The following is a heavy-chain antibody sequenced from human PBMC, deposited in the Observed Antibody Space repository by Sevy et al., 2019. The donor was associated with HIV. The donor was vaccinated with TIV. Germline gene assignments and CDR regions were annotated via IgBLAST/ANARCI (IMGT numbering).Heavy chain of an antibody. J-gene: IGHJ4*02. D-gene: IGHD6-13*01. CDR1: GFTFSSYA. CDR2: ISGSGGST. CDR3: AKDLTYSSSWYGYFDY. V-gene: IGHV3-23*01. Sequence: GGSLRLSCAASGFTFSSYAMSWVRQAQGKGLEWVSAISGSGGSTYYADSVKGRFTISRDNSKNTLYLQMNSLRAEDTAVYYCAKDLTYSSSWYGYFDYWGQGTLVTVSS.